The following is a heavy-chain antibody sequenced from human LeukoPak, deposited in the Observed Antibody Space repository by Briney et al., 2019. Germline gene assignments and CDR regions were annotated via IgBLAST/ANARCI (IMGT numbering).Heavy chain of an antibody. CDR1: GFTFSSYG. J-gene: IGHJ4*02. Sequence: PGGSLRLSCAASGFTFSSYGMSWIRQPPGKGLEWIGEINHSGSTNYNPSLKSRVTISVDTSKNQFSLKLSSVTAADTAVYYCARHRYVYGGNKNFDYWGQGTLVTVSS. CDR2: INHSGST. CDR3: ARHRYVYGGNKNFDY. D-gene: IGHD4-23*01. V-gene: IGHV4-34*01.